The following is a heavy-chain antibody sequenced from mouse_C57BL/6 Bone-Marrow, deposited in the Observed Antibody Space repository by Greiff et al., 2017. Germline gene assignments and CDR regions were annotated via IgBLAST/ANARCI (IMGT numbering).Heavy chain of an antibody. CDR3: ARVPYGSSFYWYFDV. Sequence: EVQLQESGPELVKPGASVKMSCKASGYTFTDYNMHWVKQSHGKSLEWIGYINPNNGGTSYNQKFKGKATLTVNKSSSTAYMELRSLTSEDSAVYYCARVPYGSSFYWYFDVWGTGTTVTVSS. CDR1: GYTFTDYN. J-gene: IGHJ1*03. V-gene: IGHV1-22*01. D-gene: IGHD1-1*01. CDR2: INPNNGGT.